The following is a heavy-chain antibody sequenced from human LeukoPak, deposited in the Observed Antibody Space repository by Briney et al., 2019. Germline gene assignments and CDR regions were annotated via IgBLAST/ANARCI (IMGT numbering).Heavy chain of an antibody. CDR1: GFTVSSNY. D-gene: IGHD3-9*01. Sequence: PGGSLRLSCAASGFTVSSNYMSWVRQAPGKGLEWVSVIYSGGSTYYADSVKGRFTISRDNSKNTLYRQMNSLRAEDTAVYYCARARSDYDILTGYYLYYYMDVWGKGTTVTVSS. CDR2: IYSGGST. J-gene: IGHJ6*03. CDR3: ARARSDYDILTGYYLYYYMDV. V-gene: IGHV3-53*01.